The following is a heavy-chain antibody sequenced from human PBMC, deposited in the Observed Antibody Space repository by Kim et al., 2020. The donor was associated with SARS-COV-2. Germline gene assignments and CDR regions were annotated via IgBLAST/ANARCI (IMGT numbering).Heavy chain of an antibody. D-gene: IGHD6-13*01. CDR1: GFTFSSYE. CDR2: ISSSGSTI. J-gene: IGHJ4*02. V-gene: IGHV3-48*03. CDR3: ARGHRSSSAAGGRNFDY. Sequence: GGSLRLSCAASGFTFSSYELNWVRQAPGTGLEWVSYISSSGSTIYYADSVKGRFTISRDNAKNSLYLQMNSLRAEDTAVYYCARGHRSSSAAGGRNFDYWGQGTLVTVSS.